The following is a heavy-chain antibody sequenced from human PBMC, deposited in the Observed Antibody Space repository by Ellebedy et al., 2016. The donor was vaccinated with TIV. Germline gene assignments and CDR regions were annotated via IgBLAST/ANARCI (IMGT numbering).Heavy chain of an antibody. CDR2: ISYDGSNK. J-gene: IGHJ4*02. CDR3: AKDYSYGYDY. Sequence: GESLKISXAASGFTFSSYGMHWVRQAPGKGLEWVAVISYDGSNKYYADSVKGRFTISRGNSKNTLYLQMNSLRAEDTAVYYCAKDYSYGYDYWGQGTLVTVSS. CDR1: GFTFSSYG. D-gene: IGHD5-18*01. V-gene: IGHV3-30*18.